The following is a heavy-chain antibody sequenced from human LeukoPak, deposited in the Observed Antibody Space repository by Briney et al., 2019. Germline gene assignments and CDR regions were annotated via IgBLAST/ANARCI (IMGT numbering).Heavy chain of an antibody. CDR3: AAGTGKTDFDY. Sequence: GGSLRLSCAASGFTFSDAWMNGVRQAPGKGLEWVGRIKSKSDDETTDYAAPVKGRFTISRHDSDTMVSLQMNSLRTEDTAVYYCAAGTGKTDFDYWGQGTLVTVSS. V-gene: IGHV3-15*01. CDR1: GFTFSDAW. D-gene: IGHD1/OR15-1a*01. J-gene: IGHJ4*02. CDR2: IKSKSDDETT.